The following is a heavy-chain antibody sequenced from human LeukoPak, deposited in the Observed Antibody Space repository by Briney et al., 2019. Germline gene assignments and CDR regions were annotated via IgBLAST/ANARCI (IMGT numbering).Heavy chain of an antibody. CDR3: AKDGSDRNVVVVPDFDY. J-gene: IGHJ4*02. CDR2: IQYDGSNK. Sequence: GGSLRLSCAASGFTFSNYGVHWVRQAPGKGLEWVTSIQYDGSNKYYADSVMGRFTISRDNSKNTLFLQMNTLRAEDTAVYYCAKDGSDRNVVVVPDFDYWGQGTLVTVSS. CDR1: GFTFSNYG. D-gene: IGHD2-2*01. V-gene: IGHV3-30*02.